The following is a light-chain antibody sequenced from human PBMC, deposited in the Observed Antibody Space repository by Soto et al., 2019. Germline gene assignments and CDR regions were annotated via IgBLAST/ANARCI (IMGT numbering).Light chain of an antibody. CDR3: KAYAVSHDFWV. CDR2: EVT. CDR1: SSDIGGYNY. Sequence: QSALTQPPSASGSPGQSVTISCTGASSDIGGYNYVSWYQQHPGKAPKLMIYEVTKRPSGVPDRFSGSESGNTASLTVSGLQAEDEADYYCKAYAVSHDFWVFGGGTKLTVL. J-gene: IGLJ3*02. V-gene: IGLV2-8*01.